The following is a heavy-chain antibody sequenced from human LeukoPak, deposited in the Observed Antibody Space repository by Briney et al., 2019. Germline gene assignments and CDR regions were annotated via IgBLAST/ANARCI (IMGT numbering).Heavy chain of an antibody. J-gene: IGHJ3*02. CDR1: GFTFSRFA. CDR2: VGGNGADT. D-gene: IGHD1-1*01. CDR3: AKDSVAYNQVFDAFDI. V-gene: IGHV3-23*01. Sequence: GGSLRLSCSASGFTFSRFAMNWVRQTPGKGLGWVSHVGGNGADTYYADSVKGRFAVSRDNSKNSLYLQMNSLRAEDTAVYYCAKDSVAYNQVFDAFDIWGQGTKVTVSS.